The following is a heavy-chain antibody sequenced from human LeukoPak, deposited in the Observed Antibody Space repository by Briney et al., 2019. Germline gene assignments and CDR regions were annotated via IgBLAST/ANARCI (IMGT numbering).Heavy chain of an antibody. CDR3: ARDTDPFRNSYGHGPFDY. Sequence: SVNVSCKASRGTFISYAISWVRQAPGQGREGMGRSIFIVGIANYAQKFQGRVTITADKSTSTTYLELNSLRSEDTAVFYCARDTDPFRNSYGHGPFDYWGQGTLVTVSS. J-gene: IGHJ4*02. V-gene: IGHV1-69*04. D-gene: IGHD5-18*01. CDR2: SIFIVGIA. CDR1: RGTFISYA.